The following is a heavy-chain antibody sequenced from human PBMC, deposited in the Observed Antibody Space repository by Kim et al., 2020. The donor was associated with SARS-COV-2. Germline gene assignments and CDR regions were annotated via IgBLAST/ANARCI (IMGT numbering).Heavy chain of an antibody. Sequence: ASVKVSCKASGYTFIKHAINWVRQATGRGLEGMGWINTDTGSPTYAPDFTGRFVFSLDTSVSTAYLQIRSLEAEDTALYYCARGVGGGYRYIDSWGQGTL. CDR3: ARGVGGGYRYIDS. V-gene: IGHV7-4-1*02. CDR2: INTDTGSP. D-gene: IGHD3-16*02. CDR1: GYTFIKHA. J-gene: IGHJ4*02.